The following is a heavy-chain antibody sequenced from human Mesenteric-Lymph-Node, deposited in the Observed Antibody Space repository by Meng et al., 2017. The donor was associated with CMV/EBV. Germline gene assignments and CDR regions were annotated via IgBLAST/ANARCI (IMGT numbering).Heavy chain of an antibody. D-gene: IGHD6-13*01. CDR1: GLTFSNFA. J-gene: IGHJ4*02. CDR2: ISYDGSYQ. V-gene: IGHV3-30*04. CDR3: AKVAMAAAGTGDY. Sequence: GGSLRLSCTASGLTFSNFAMHWVRQSPGKGLEWVALISYDGSYQYYADSVKGRFTISRDNSKNTLYLQMNSLRAEDTAVYYCAKVAMAAAGTGDYWGQGTLVTVSS.